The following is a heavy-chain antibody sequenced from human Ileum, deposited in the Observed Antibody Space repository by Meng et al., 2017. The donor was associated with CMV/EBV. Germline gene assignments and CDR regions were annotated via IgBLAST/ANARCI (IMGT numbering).Heavy chain of an antibody. CDR1: GFSFASHA. CDR2: IWRDGGSK. V-gene: IGHV3-33*06. J-gene: IGHJ4*02. D-gene: IGHD3-10*01. Sequence: GGSLRLSCMTSGFSFASHAMHWVRQVPGQGLEWLAVIWRDGGSKFYKASVKGRLAISRDNSQSTLFLQMNDLRVEDTAVYYCAKSPYGAGSYYNVWGQGTLVTVSS. CDR3: AKSPYGAGSYYNV.